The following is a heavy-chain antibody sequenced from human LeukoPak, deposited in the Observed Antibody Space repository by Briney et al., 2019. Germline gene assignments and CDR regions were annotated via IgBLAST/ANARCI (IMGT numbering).Heavy chain of an antibody. V-gene: IGHV4-34*01. CDR3: ARGASYYYDSSGYRAFDY. D-gene: IGHD3-22*01. J-gene: IGHJ4*02. CDR1: GGSFSGYY. CDR2: INHSGST. Sequence: SETLSLTCAVYGGSFSGYYWSCIRQPPGKALEWIGEINHSGSTNYNPSLKSRVTISVDTSKNQFSLKLSSVTAADTAVYYCARGASYYYDSSGYRAFDYWGQGTLVTVSS.